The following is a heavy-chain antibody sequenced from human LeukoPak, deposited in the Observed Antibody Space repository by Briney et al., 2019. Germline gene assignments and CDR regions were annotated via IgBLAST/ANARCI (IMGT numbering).Heavy chain of an antibody. V-gene: IGHV1-2*02. J-gene: IGHJ5*02. CDR2: INPNSGGT. CDR1: GYTFTGYY. D-gene: IGHD6-6*01. Sequence: ASVKVSCKASGYTFTGYYMHWVRQAPGQGLEWMGWINPNSGGTNYAQEFQGRVTMTRDTSISTAYMELSRLRSDDTAVYYCARRIAARKESWFDLWGQGTLVTVSS. CDR3: ARRIAARKESWFDL.